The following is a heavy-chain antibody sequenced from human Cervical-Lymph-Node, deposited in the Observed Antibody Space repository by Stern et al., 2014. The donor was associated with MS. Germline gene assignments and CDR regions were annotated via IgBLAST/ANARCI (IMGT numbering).Heavy chain of an antibody. CDR3: ARQRYFDY. Sequence: EVQLVESGPEVKRPGDSLKISCQASGYTFTSYWIGWVRQMPGKGLEWIAITFPGGLDMRISPSCKGKVTSSADKSSSTAYLQWNNVKASDTAIYYCARQRYFDYWGQGTLVTVSS. J-gene: IGHJ4*02. CDR2: TFPGGLDM. CDR1: GYTFTSYW. V-gene: IGHV5-51*01.